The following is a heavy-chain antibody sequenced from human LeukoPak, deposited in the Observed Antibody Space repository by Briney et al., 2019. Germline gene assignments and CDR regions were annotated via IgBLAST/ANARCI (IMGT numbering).Heavy chain of an antibody. Sequence: SETLSLTCTVSGGSISSYYWSWIQQPPGKGLEWIGYMYYSGSTNYNPSLKNRVTISVDTSKNQFSLKLSSVTAADTAVYYCASGSSTVKYYYGIDVWGRGTTVTVSS. J-gene: IGHJ6*02. CDR1: GGSISSYY. CDR2: MYYSGST. CDR3: ASGSSTVKYYYGIDV. D-gene: IGHD4-17*01. V-gene: IGHV4-59*01.